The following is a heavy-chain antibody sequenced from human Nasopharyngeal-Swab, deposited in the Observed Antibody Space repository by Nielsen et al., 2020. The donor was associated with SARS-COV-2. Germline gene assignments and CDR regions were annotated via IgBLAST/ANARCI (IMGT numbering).Heavy chain of an antibody. J-gene: IGHJ5*02. CDR3: AKVYGGSEFDP. V-gene: IGHV3-30*18. D-gene: IGHD4-23*01. CDR2: ISYDGSNK. Sequence: GGSLRLSCAASGFTFSSNGMHWVRQAPGKGLEWAALISYDGSNKYYADSVKGRFTISRDNSKNTLYLQMNSLRAEDTAVYYCAKVYGGSEFDPWGQGTLVTVSS. CDR1: GFTFSSNG.